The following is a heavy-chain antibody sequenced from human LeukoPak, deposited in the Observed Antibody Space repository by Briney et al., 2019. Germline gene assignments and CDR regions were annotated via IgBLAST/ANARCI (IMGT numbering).Heavy chain of an antibody. D-gene: IGHD3-22*01. V-gene: IGHV4-39*01. CDR1: GGFISSTSYY. J-gene: IGHJ6*02. Sequence: PSETLSLTCTVSGGFISSTSYYWGWVRQPPGKGLEWIGSIYYSGSTYYNPSPKSRVTISVDKSKNQFSLTLSSVTAADTAVYFCARHDSTGYYFSPTYGMDVWGQGTTVTVSS. CDR3: ARHDSTGYYFSPTYGMDV. CDR2: IYYSGST.